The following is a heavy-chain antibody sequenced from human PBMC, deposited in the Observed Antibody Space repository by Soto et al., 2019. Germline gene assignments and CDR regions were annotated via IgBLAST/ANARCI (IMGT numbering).Heavy chain of an antibody. CDR1: GGTFSSYA. CDR3: ARDHSYYDSSGYYANWFDP. Sequence: QVQLVQSGAEVKKPGSSVKVSCKASGGTFSSYAISWVRQAPGQGLEWMGGIIPIFGTANYEQKFQGRVTITADESTSTAYMELSSLRSEDTAVYYCARDHSYYDSSGYYANWFDPWGQGTLVTVSS. CDR2: IIPIFGTA. J-gene: IGHJ5*02. V-gene: IGHV1-69*12. D-gene: IGHD3-22*01.